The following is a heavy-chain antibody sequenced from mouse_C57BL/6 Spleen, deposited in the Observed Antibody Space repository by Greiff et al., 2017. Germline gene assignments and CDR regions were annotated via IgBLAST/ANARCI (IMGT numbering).Heavy chain of an antibody. D-gene: IGHD1-1*01. J-gene: IGHJ2*01. CDR1: GYTFTSYW. V-gene: IGHV1-55*01. CDR3: AHITGPDDCYFDY. Sequence: QVQLQQPGAELVKPGASVKMSCKASGYTFTSYWITWVKQRPGQGLEWIGDIYPGSGSTNYNEKFKSKDTLTVDTSSRTAYMQRSRLTSADSAVYYCAHITGPDDCYFDYWGQGTTLTVSS. CDR2: IYPGSGST.